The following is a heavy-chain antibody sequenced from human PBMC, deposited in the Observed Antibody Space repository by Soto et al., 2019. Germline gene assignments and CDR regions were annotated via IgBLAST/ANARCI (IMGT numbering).Heavy chain of an antibody. J-gene: IGHJ6*02. D-gene: IGHD6-6*01. CDR3: ARAVHSSSSPPFYSYYYGLDV. CDR2: INPDSGDT. Sequence: GASVKVSCKASGYTFTTYYIHWMRQAPGQGLEWMGWINPDSGDTKYPQTFQGRVTMTRDTSISTAYMELTSLRSDDTAVYYCARAVHSSSSPPFYSYYYGLDVWGQGTTVTVSS. V-gene: IGHV1-2*02. CDR1: GYTFTTYY.